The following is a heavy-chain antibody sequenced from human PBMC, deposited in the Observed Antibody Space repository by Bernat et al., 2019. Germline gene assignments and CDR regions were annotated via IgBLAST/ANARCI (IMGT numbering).Heavy chain of an antibody. J-gene: IGHJ4*02. CDR2: MSGSGDST. CDR1: RFTFSSYA. CDR3: AKDHGYGTSLLFDY. Sequence: EVLLLESGGGLVQPGGSLRLSCAASRFTFSSYAMSWVRQAPGKGLEWVSAMSGSGDSTSYADSVKGRFTISRDNSKNMLYLQMNSLRAEDTAVYYCAKDHGYGTSLLFDYWGQGTLVTVST. D-gene: IGHD6-13*01. V-gene: IGHV3-23*01.